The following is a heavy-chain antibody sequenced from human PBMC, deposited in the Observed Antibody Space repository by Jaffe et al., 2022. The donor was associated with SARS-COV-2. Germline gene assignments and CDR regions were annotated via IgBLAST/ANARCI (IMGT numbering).Heavy chain of an antibody. D-gene: IGHD3-10*01. CDR1: GWSFSHFY. V-gene: IGHV4-34*01. CDR3: ATPYYYGSGSFDY. CDR2: ISHSGST. J-gene: IGHJ4*02. Sequence: QVQLQQWGAGLLKPSETLSLTCAVSGWSFSHFYWSWVRQPPGKGLEWIGEISHSGSTNYNPSLKSRVTISLDTSKKQFSLKLTSMTAADTAVYYCATPYYYGSGSFDYWGQGTLVTVSS.